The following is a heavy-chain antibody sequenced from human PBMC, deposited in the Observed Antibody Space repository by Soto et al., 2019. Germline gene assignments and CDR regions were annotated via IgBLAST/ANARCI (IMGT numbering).Heavy chain of an antibody. J-gene: IGHJ6*02. CDR2: ISWNSGSI. CDR1: GFTFDDYA. CDR3: AKDLGEAAQYYYYYYGMDV. V-gene: IGHV3-9*01. D-gene: IGHD6-6*01. Sequence: QTGGSLRLSCAASGFTFDDYAMHWVRQAPGKGLEWVSGISWNSGSIGYADSVKGRFTISRDNAKNSLYLQMNSLRAEDTALYYCAKDLGEAAQYYYYYYGMDVWGQGTTVTVSS.